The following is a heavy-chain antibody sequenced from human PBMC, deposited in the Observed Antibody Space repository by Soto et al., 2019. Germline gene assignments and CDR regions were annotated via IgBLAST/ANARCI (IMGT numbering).Heavy chain of an antibody. J-gene: IGHJ6*02. D-gene: IGHD1-1*01. V-gene: IGHV1-69*12. CDR2: IIPIFGTA. Sequence: QVQLVQSGAEVKKPGSSVKVSCKASGGTFSSYAISWVRQAPGQGLEWMGGIIPIFGTANYAQKFQGRVTITAAESTSTAYMELSSLRSEDTAVYYCARPTTGAPTTLGYYYYGMDVWGQGTTVTVSS. CDR3: ARPTTGAPTTLGYYYYGMDV. CDR1: GGTFSSYA.